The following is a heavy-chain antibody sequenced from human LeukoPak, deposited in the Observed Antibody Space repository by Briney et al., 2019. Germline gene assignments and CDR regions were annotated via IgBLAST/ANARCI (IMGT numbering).Heavy chain of an antibody. Sequence: ASVKVSCKATGYTFTSYGISWVRQAPGQGLEWMGWISSNSDNTNYAQKLQGRVIMTTDTSTSTVYMELRSLRSDDTAVYYCARDWGSIKVITDYWGQGTLVTVSS. V-gene: IGHV1-18*01. CDR1: GYTFTSYG. D-gene: IGHD3-16*01. J-gene: IGHJ4*02. CDR2: ISSNSDNT. CDR3: ARDWGSIKVITDY.